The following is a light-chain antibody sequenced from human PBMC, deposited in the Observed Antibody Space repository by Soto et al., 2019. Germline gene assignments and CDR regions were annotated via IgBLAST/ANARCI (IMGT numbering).Light chain of an antibody. CDR1: QSISSL. CDR2: DAS. V-gene: IGKV1-5*01. J-gene: IGKJ1*01. Sequence: DSQMTESGSTVSASVGDRVTITCRASQSISSLLALYQQKPGKAPKLLIYDASSLESGVPSRFSGSGPGTEFTLTISSLQPDDFAISFCQDHNCYAWTFGQGTKVDIK. CDR3: QDHNCYAWT.